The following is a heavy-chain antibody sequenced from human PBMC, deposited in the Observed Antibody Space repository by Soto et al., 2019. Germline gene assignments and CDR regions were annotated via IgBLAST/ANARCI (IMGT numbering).Heavy chain of an antibody. CDR3: ARDRDYYDNSGYLHYFDF. J-gene: IGHJ4*02. D-gene: IGHD5-12*01. CDR2: VHHSGRT. Sequence: SETLSLTCTVSGGSVTTSSTYWSWIRHSPGKGLEWIGYVHHSGRTYYNPSLKSRVKMSVDTAKNQYDLTLTSVTAADTAVYYCARDRDYYDNSGYLHYFDFCGQGTQVTVST. V-gene: IGHV4-31*03. CDR1: GGSVTTSSTY.